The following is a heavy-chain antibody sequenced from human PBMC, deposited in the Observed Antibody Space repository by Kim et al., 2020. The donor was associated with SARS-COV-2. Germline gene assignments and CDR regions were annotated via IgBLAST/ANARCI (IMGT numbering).Heavy chain of an antibody. CDR1: GFTFSSYA. D-gene: IGHD2-2*01. CDR3: ASETVPAAPYCFDY. V-gene: IGHV3-23*01. CDR2: ISGSGGST. J-gene: IGHJ4*02. Sequence: GGSLRLSCAASGFTFSSYAMSWVRQAPGKGLEWVSGISGSGGSTYYAESVKGRFTISRDNSKKTMYLQMNSLRADDTAVYYCASETVPAAPYCFDYWGQGTLVTVSS.